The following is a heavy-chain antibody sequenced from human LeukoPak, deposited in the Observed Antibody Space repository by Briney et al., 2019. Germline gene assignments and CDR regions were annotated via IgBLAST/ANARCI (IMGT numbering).Heavy chain of an antibody. V-gene: IGHV4-4*07. Sequence: RPSETLSLTCTVSGGSISSYYWSWIRQPAGKGLEWIGRIYTSGSTNYNPSLKSRVTISVDTSKNQFSLKLSSVTAADTAVYYCARVFSGYSSGWYTDALDIWGQGTMVTVSS. CDR1: GGSISSYY. CDR3: ARVFSGYSSGWYTDALDI. J-gene: IGHJ3*02. D-gene: IGHD6-19*01. CDR2: IYTSGST.